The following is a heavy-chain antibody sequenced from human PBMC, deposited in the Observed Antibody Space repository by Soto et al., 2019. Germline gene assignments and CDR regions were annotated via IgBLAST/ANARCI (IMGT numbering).Heavy chain of an antibody. CDR1: GGTFNTYT. Sequence: QVQLVQSGAEVKKPGSSGKVSCKASGGTFNTYTIGWVRQAPGPGLEWMGRIIPIRGMANYAQKIQGRATITAYKSTNTGYMALSSLRSEDTTVYYCADLRGGPPLRDAWGKGTTVTVSS. CDR3: ADLRGGPPLRDA. J-gene: IGHJ6*04. CDR2: IIPIRGMA. D-gene: IGHD2-15*01. V-gene: IGHV1-69*02.